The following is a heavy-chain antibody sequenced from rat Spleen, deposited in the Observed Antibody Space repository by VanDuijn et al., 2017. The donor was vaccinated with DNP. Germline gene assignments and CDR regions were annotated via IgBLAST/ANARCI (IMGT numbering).Heavy chain of an antibody. Sequence: EVQLVESGEGLVQPGRSLKLSCAASGFTFSNYWMYWIRQAPGKGLEWIASINTDGGSTYYPDSVKGRFTISRDNAESTVYLQVNSLRSEDTATYYCVKRDYGYPSYFDSWGQGVMVTVSS. CDR2: INTDGGST. D-gene: IGHD1-6*01. J-gene: IGHJ2*01. V-gene: IGHV5-58*01. CDR1: GFTFSNYW. CDR3: VKRDYGYPSYFDS.